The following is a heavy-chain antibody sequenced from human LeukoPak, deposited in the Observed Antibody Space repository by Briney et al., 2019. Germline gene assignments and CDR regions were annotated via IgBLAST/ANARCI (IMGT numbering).Heavy chain of an antibody. D-gene: IGHD2-2*01. Sequence: SVKVSCTASGGTFSSYAISWVRQAPGQGLEWMGGIIPIFGTANYAQKFQGRVTITADESTSTAYMELSSLRSEDTAVYYCARSGYCSSTSCSTDYWYFDLWGRGTLVTVSS. J-gene: IGHJ2*01. CDR1: GGTFSSYA. V-gene: IGHV1-69*13. CDR2: IIPIFGTA. CDR3: ARSGYCSSTSCSTDYWYFDL.